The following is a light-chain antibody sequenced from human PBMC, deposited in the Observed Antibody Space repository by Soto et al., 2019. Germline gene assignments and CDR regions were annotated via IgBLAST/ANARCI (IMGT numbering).Light chain of an antibody. CDR3: SSYTSNSTLV. CDR2: EVS. J-gene: IGLJ3*02. Sequence: QSALTQPRSVSGSPGQSVTISCTGTRSDVGDYNYVSWYQQHPDKAPKLMIFEVSDRPSGVSNRFSGSNSGNTASLTISGLQAEDEADYFCSSYTSNSTLVFGGGTKLTVL. CDR1: RSDVGDYNY. V-gene: IGLV2-14*01.